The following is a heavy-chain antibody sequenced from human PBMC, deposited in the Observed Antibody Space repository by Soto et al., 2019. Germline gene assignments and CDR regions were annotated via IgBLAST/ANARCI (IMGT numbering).Heavy chain of an antibody. CDR3: AKDGRLGQFDY. V-gene: IGHV3-74*01. CDR1: GFTLRGYW. CDR2: INSDGSST. Sequence: EVQLVESGGGLVQPGGSLRLSCAASGFTLRGYWMHWVRQAPGKGLVWVSRINSDGSSTSYADSVKGRFTISRDNAKXXXXXQMNSLRAEDTAVYYCAKDGRLGQFDYWGQGTLVTASS. D-gene: IGHD1-1*01. J-gene: IGHJ4*02.